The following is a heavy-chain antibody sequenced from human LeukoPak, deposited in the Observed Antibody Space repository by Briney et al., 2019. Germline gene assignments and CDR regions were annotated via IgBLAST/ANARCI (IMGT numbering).Heavy chain of an antibody. CDR1: GYTFTGYY. J-gene: IGHJ4*02. CDR3: ARDHEVGATGDY. D-gene: IGHD1-26*01. V-gene: IGHV1-2*06. Sequence: ASVKVSCKSSGYTFTGYYMHWLRQAPGQGLEWMGRINPNSGGTNYARKFQGRVTMARDTSISTVYMELSSLRSDDTAVYYCARDHEVGATGDYGGRGPLVTVSS. CDR2: INPNSGGT.